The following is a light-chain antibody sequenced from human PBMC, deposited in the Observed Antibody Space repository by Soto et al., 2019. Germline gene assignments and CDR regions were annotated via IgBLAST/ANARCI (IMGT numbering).Light chain of an antibody. J-gene: IGKJ4*01. CDR2: DAS. V-gene: IGKV3-11*01. Sequence: TLSLSPGERATLSCRASQSVSSYLAWYQQKPGQAPRLLIYDASNRATGIPARFSGSGSGTDFTLTISRLEPEDFAVYYCQQRSNWPPNFGGGTKVDTK. CDR3: QQRSNWPPN. CDR1: QSVSSY.